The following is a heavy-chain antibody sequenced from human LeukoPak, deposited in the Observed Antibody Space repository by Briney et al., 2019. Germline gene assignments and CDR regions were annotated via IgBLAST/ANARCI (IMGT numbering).Heavy chain of an antibody. Sequence: GSLRLSCAASGITFGNNWMHWVRQGPGKGLVWISRINSDGGGAIYADSVKGRFTVSRDNAKNTLYLQMNSLRAEDTAVYYCARDVPHNWFDTWGQGTLVTVSS. J-gene: IGHJ5*02. V-gene: IGHV3-74*01. CDR2: INSDGGGA. CDR3: ARDVPHNWFDT. CDR1: GITFGNNW.